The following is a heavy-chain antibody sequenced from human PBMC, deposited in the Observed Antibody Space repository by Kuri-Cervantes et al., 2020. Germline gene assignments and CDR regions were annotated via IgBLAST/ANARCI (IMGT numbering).Heavy chain of an antibody. Sequence: GSLRLSCTVSGGSISSSSYYWGWIRQPPGKGLEWIGSIYYSGSTYYNPSLKSRVTISVDTSKNQFSLKLSSVTAADTAVYYCARLWLEWTFGYWGQGTLVTVSS. D-gene: IGHD3-3*01. V-gene: IGHV4-39*01. CDR3: ARLWLEWTFGY. J-gene: IGHJ4*02. CDR2: IYYSGST. CDR1: GGSISSSSYY.